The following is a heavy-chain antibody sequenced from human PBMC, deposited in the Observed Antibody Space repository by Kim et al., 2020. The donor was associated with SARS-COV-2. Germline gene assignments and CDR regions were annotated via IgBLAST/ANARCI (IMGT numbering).Heavy chain of an antibody. CDR1: GYSFTSYW. Sequence: GESLKISCKGSGYSFTSYWISWVRQMPGKGLEWMGRIDPSDSYTNYSPSFQGHVTISADKSISTAYLQWSSLKASDTAMYYCARRGGVYGGNSLDIVGMDVWGQGTTVTVSS. CDR3: ARRGGVYGGNSLDIVGMDV. D-gene: IGHD2-21*01. CDR2: IDPSDSYT. V-gene: IGHV5-10-1*01. J-gene: IGHJ6*02.